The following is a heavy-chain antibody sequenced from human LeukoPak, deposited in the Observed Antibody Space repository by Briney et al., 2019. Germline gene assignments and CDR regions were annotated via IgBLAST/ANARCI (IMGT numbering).Heavy chain of an antibody. Sequence: GGSLRLSCAASGFTLSSFWMSWVRQAPGKGLEWVANIEHDGNEKYYVDSVKGRFTISRDNAKNSLYLQMNSLRAEDTAVYYCARDFYGDSTLYFDYWGQGTLVTVSS. J-gene: IGHJ4*02. CDR1: GFTLSSFW. D-gene: IGHD4-17*01. CDR3: ARDFYGDSTLYFDY. V-gene: IGHV3-7*01. CDR2: IEHDGNEK.